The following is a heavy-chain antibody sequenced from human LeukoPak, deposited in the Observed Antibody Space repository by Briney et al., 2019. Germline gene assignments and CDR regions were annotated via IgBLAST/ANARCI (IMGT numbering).Heavy chain of an antibody. CDR1: GFTFSNAW. V-gene: IGHV3-53*01. Sequence: PGGSLRLSCAASGFTFSNAWMSWVRQAPGKGLEWVSVIYSGGSTYYADSVKGRFTISRDNSKNTLYLQMNSLRAEDTAVYYCARGEDGYGGGDAFDIWGQGTMVTVSS. CDR3: ARGEDGYGGGDAFDI. D-gene: IGHD4-23*01. J-gene: IGHJ3*02. CDR2: IYSGGST.